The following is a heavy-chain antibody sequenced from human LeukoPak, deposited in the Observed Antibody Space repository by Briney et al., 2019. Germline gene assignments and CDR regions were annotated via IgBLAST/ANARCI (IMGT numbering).Heavy chain of an antibody. Sequence: GGSLRLSCAASGFTFSSYSMNWVRQAPGKGLEWVSSISSSSSYIYYADSVKGRSTISRDNAKNSLYLQMNSLRAEDTAVYYCAGSGVVGATDDAFDIWGQGTMVTVSS. J-gene: IGHJ3*02. CDR1: GFTFSSYS. CDR3: AGSGVVGATDDAFDI. V-gene: IGHV3-21*01. CDR2: ISSSSSYI. D-gene: IGHD1-26*01.